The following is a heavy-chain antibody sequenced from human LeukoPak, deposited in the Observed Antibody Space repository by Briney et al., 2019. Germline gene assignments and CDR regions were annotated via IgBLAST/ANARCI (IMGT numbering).Heavy chain of an antibody. CDR2: ISSSSSTI. D-gene: IGHD3-16*01. CDR1: GFTFSSYS. CDR3: AREPLRGAFDI. Sequence: GGSLRLSCAASGFTFSSYSMNWVRQAPGKGLEWVSYISSSSSTIYYADSVKGRFTISRDNAKNSLYLQMNSLRAEDTAVYYCAREPLRGAFDIWGQGTMVTVSS. V-gene: IGHV3-48*01. J-gene: IGHJ3*02.